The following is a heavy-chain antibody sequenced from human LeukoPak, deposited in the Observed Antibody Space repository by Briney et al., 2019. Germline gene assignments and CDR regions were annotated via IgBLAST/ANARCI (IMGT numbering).Heavy chain of an antibody. Sequence: ASVKVSCKASGYTFTSYGISWVRRAPGQGLEWMGWISAYNGNTNYAQKLQGRVTMTTDTSTSTAYMELRSLRSDDTAVYYCARRYYDFWSGYYFWFDPWGQGTLVTVSS. D-gene: IGHD3-3*01. V-gene: IGHV1-18*01. CDR2: ISAYNGNT. CDR3: ARRYYDFWSGYYFWFDP. J-gene: IGHJ5*02. CDR1: GYTFTSYG.